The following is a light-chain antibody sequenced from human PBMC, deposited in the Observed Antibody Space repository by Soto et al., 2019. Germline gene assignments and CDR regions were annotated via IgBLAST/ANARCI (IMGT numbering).Light chain of an antibody. Sequence: DIPMTQSPSTLSASVGDRVTITCRASQSIYDWLAWYQQKPGKAPKLLIYKASNLESGVPSRFSGSASGTEFTLTISSLQPDDFATYYCQQYNTYWTFGQGTKVEIK. J-gene: IGKJ1*01. CDR1: QSIYDW. CDR3: QQYNTYWT. V-gene: IGKV1-5*03. CDR2: KAS.